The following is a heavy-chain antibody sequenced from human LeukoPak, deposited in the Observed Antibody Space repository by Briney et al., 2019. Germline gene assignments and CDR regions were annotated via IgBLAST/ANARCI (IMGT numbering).Heavy chain of an antibody. CDR3: ASTYNWNVPLPDY. Sequence: SVKVSCKASGGTFSSYAISWVRQAPGQGLEWMGRIIPIFGTANYAQKFQGRVTITTDESTSTAYMELSSLRSEDTAVYYCASTYNWNVPLPDYWGQGTLVTVPS. CDR2: IIPIFGTA. J-gene: IGHJ4*02. D-gene: IGHD1-1*01. CDR1: GGTFSSYA. V-gene: IGHV1-69*05.